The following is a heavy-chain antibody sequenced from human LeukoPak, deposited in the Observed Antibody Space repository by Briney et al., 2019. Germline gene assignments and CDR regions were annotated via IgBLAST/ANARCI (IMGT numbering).Heavy chain of an antibody. D-gene: IGHD5-24*01. V-gene: IGHV3-21*01. CDR1: GFSFSAYY. CDR2: ISSSSTYI. J-gene: IGHJ4*02. CDR3: ARGEHKATITGLDS. Sequence: GGSLRLSCAASGFSFSAYYMHWVRQAPGKGLEWVSAISSSSTYIYYADSGKGRFTISRDNAGNSAYLQMHGLIAEDTAAYFCARGEHKATITGLDSWGQGTRVTV.